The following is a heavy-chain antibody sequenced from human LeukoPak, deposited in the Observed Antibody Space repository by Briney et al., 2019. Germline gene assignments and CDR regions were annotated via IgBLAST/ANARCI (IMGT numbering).Heavy chain of an antibody. CDR2: IYYSGST. CDR1: GGSISSYY. V-gene: IGHV4-59*01. J-gene: IGHJ6*01. D-gene: IGHD5-18*01. Sequence: SETLSLTCTVSGGSISSYYWSWIRQPPGKGLEWIGYIYYSGSTNYNPSLKSRVTISVDTSKNQFSLNLSSVTAADTAVYYCARFLGYRYVYEESGWYGMDVWAEGTRVTVSS. CDR3: ARFLGYRYVYEESGWYGMDV.